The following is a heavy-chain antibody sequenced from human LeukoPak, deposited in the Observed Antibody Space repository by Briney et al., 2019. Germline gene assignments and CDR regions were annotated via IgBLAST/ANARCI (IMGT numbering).Heavy chain of an antibody. Sequence: SETLSLTCGVSGGSFSGYYWSWIRQPPGKGLEWIGSIYYSGSTYYNPSLKSRVTISVDTSKNQFSLKLSSVTAADTAVYYCARISASVAGRNFDYWGQGTLVTVSS. J-gene: IGHJ4*02. CDR2: IYYSGST. V-gene: IGHV4-39*01. CDR1: GGSFSGYY. D-gene: IGHD6-19*01. CDR3: ARISASVAGRNFDY.